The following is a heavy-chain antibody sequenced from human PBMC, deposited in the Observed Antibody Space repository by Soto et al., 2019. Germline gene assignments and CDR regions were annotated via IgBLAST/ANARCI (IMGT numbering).Heavy chain of an antibody. CDR2: TYYRSKWCN. CDR3: ARGLAGSFDY. Sequence: SQTLSLTCVISGDSVSSNSASWNWIRQSPSRGLEWLGRTYYRSKWCNDYAVSVKSRITINADTSENQFSLQLNSVTPEDTAVYYCARGLAGSFDYWGQGTLVTVSS. CDR1: GDSVSSNSAS. D-gene: IGHD6-19*01. V-gene: IGHV6-1*01. J-gene: IGHJ4*02.